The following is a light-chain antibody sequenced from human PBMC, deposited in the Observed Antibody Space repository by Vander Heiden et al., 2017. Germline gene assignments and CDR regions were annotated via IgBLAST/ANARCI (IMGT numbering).Light chain of an antibody. J-gene: IGKJ4*01. V-gene: IGKV3-15*01. CDR1: QSVSSN. Sequence: EIVMTQSPATLSVSPGERATLSCRASQSVSSNLAWYQQKPGQAPRLLIYGASTRATGIPARLSGSGSGTEFTLTISSRQSEDFAVYYCQQYNNWPPAFGGGTKVEIK. CDR3: QQYNNWPPA. CDR2: GAS.